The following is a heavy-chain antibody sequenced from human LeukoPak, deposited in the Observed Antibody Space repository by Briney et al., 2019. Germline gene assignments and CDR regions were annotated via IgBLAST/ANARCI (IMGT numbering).Heavy chain of an antibody. CDR1: GGSISSDY. CDR2: IYDTGRT. D-gene: IGHD2/OR15-2a*01. J-gene: IGHJ5*02. CDR3: TRHSEPNSNLLWFYP. V-gene: IGHV4-59*08. Sequence: SETLSLTCTVSGGSISSDYWSWIWQRPEKGLGWIGYIYDTGRTNYNSSLRGRVTISVDTSTTKFSLKLSSVTAADTAVYYCTRHSEPNSNLLWFYPWGQGTLVTVSS.